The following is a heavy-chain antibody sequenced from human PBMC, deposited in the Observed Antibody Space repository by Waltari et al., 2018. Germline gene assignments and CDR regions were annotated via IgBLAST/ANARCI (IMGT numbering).Heavy chain of an antibody. CDR1: GFTFDDYT. V-gene: IGHV3-43*01. CDR3: AKESGDYYGSGANDAFDI. J-gene: IGHJ3*02. D-gene: IGHD3-10*01. Sequence: EVQLVESGGVVVQPGGSLRLSCAASGFTFDDYTMHWVRQAPGKGLEWVSLISWDGGSTYYAYSVKGRFNIARDNSKNSLYLQMNSLRTEDTALYYCAKESGDYYGSGANDAFDIWGPGTMVTVAS. CDR2: ISWDGGST.